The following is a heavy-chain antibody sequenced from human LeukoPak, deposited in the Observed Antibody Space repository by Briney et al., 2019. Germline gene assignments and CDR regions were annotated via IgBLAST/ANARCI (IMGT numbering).Heavy chain of an antibody. CDR1: GGSISSSSYY. J-gene: IGHJ6*03. V-gene: IGHV4-39*07. Sequence: SETLSLTCTVSGGSISSSSYYWGWIRQPPGKGLEWIGSIYYSGSTYYNPSLNSRVTLSVDKSKNQFSLTLTSVTAADTAVYYCARNAYYCMDVWGKETTVTVSS. CDR3: ARNAYYCMDV. CDR2: IYYSGST.